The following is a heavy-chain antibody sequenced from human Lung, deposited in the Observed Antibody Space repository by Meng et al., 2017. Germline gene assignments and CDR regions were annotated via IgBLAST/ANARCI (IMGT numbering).Heavy chain of an antibody. CDR2: IDPNNDHT. Sequence: QAQRAAVGPVWNKPWASGKMSCKPSGYTFAAYWIHGLRQAPGQGLEWMGRIDPNNDHTQYAQNFQGRVTMTSDTSISTVYMELNGLRSDDTAVYYCARDEDISAAGKLFGDYWGQGTLVTVSS. D-gene: IGHD6-13*01. CDR3: ARDEDISAAGKLFGDY. J-gene: IGHJ4*02. CDR1: GYTFAAYW. V-gene: IGHV1-2*06.